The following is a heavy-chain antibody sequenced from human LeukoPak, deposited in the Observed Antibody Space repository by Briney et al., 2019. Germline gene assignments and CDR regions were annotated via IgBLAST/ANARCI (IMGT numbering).Heavy chain of an antibody. CDR1: GGSISTGSYY. CDR3: ARQVSDYFYYYMDV. CDR2: IYYSGTT. J-gene: IGHJ6*03. Sequence: SETLTVTCTVSGGSISTGSYYWGWIRQPPGKGLEWIGTIYYSGTTYYNPSLESRVTISEDTSRNRFSLMLSSVTAADTAIYYCARQVSDYFYYYMDVWGEGTTVIVSS. V-gene: IGHV4-39*01.